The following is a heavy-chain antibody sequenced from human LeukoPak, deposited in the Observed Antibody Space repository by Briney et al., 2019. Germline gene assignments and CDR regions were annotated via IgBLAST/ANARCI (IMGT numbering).Heavy chain of an antibody. D-gene: IGHD3-22*01. Sequence: SVKVSCKASGGTFSSYAISWVRQAPGQGLEWMGGIIPIFGTANYAQKFQGRVTITADESTSTAYMELSSLRSEDTAVYYCARIISVGQHYYDSSGYDYWGQGTLVTVSS. CDR3: ARIISVGQHYYDSSGYDY. CDR1: GGTFSSYA. V-gene: IGHV1-69*01. J-gene: IGHJ4*02. CDR2: IIPIFGTA.